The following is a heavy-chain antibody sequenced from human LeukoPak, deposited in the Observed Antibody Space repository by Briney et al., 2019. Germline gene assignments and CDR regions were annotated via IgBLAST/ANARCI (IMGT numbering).Heavy chain of an antibody. D-gene: IGHD6-13*01. CDR2: ISSSSSTI. CDR1: GFTVSSNY. V-gene: IGHV3-48*01. Sequence: GGSLRLSCAASGFTVSSNYMSWVRQAPGKGLEWVSYISSSSSTIYYADSVKGRFTISRDDSKNTLYLQMNSLRAEDTAVYYCAKVVSGYSSSEAVAFDIWGQGTMVTVSS. CDR3: AKVVSGYSSSEAVAFDI. J-gene: IGHJ3*02.